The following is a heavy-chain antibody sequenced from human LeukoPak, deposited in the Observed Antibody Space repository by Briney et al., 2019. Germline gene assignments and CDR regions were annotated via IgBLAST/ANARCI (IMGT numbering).Heavy chain of an antibody. V-gene: IGHV4-30-4*08. J-gene: IGHJ4*02. D-gene: IGHD5-24*01. CDR1: GGSISSGDYY. Sequence: SQTLSLTCTVSGGSISSGDYYWSWIRQPTGKSLEWIGYIYYSGSTYYNPSLKSPVTISVDTSKNQFSLKLSSVTAADTAVYYCARDNEYYFDYWGQGTLVTVSS. CDR2: IYYSGST. CDR3: ARDNEYYFDY.